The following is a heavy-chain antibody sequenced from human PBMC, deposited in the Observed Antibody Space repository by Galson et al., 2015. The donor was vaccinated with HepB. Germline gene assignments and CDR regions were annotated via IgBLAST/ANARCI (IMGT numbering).Heavy chain of an antibody. J-gene: IGHJ6*02. CDR3: ARAIRERITMIVVGPVAAYGMDV. Sequence: SLSLSCAASGFTFSSYWMHRVRPAPRKGLVRVSRISSDGSSTSYAVSVKGPFTISRDNAKNTLYLQMNNLRAEDTAVYYCARAIRERITMIVVGPVAAYGMDVWGQGTTVTVSS. V-gene: IGHV3-74*01. CDR2: ISSDGSST. D-gene: IGHD3-22*01. CDR1: GFTFSSYW.